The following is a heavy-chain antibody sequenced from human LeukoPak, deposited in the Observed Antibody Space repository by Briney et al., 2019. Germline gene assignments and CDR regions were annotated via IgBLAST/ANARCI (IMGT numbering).Heavy chain of an antibody. CDR2: INHSGST. CDR1: GGSFSGYY. Sequence: PSETLSLTCAVYGGSFSGYYWSWIRQPPGKGLEWIGEINHSGSTNYNPSLESRVTISVDTSKNQFSLKLSSVTAADTAVYYCARGGPLGSSSSGLRAFDIWGQGTMVTVSS. J-gene: IGHJ3*02. D-gene: IGHD6-6*01. CDR3: ARGGPLGSSSSGLRAFDI. V-gene: IGHV4-34*01.